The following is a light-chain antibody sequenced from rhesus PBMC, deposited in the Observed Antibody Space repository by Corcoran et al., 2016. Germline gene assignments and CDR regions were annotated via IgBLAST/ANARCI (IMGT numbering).Light chain of an antibody. CDR3: QQHNSNPRT. J-gene: IGKJ1*01. V-gene: IGKV1-33*02. CDR1: QGISNW. CDR2: AAS. Sequence: DIQMTQSPSSLSASVGDRVTITCQASQGISNWLAWYQQKTGKAPKLLIYAASSLQSGVPSRFSGSGSGTEFTITISSLQPEDFATYYCQQHNSNPRTFGQGTKVEIK.